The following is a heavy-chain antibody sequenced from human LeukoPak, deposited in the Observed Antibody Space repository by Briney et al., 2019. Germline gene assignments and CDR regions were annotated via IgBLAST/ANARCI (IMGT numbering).Heavy chain of an antibody. J-gene: IGHJ6*02. Sequence: SGTLSLTCTVSGGSISSYYWSWIRQPAGKGLEWIGRIYTSGSTNYNPSLKSRVTMSVDTSKNQFSLKLSSMTAADTAVYYCARVAERGAAVGSIYGMDVWGQGTTVTVSS. CDR3: ARVAERGAAVGSIYGMDV. D-gene: IGHD1-1*01. V-gene: IGHV4-4*07. CDR1: GGSISSYY. CDR2: IYTSGST.